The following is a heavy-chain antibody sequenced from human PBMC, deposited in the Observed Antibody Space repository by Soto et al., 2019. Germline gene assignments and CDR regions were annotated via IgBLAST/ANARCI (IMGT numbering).Heavy chain of an antibody. CDR2: ISGSGDST. Sequence: PGGSLRLSCAASGFTFSSYAMSWVRQAPGKGLELVSGISGSGDSTYYADSVKGRFTISRDNSKNTLYLQMNSPRAEDTAVYYCAKGVPGIAVAGTGYFQHWGQGTLVTVSS. D-gene: IGHD6-19*01. CDR1: GFTFSSYA. CDR3: AKGVPGIAVAGTGYFQH. J-gene: IGHJ1*01. V-gene: IGHV3-23*01.